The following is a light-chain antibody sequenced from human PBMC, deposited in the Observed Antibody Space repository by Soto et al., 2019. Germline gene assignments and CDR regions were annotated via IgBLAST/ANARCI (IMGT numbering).Light chain of an antibody. CDR3: WSYTPRDMWV. V-gene: IGLV2-11*01. CDR1: NSDIGNYNL. J-gene: IGLJ3*02. Sequence: QSALTQPRSVSGSPGQSVSISCTGTNSDIGNYNLVSWYQQPPGKAPKLIISAVSRRPSGVPDRFSGSKSGNTASLTISGLQADDEADYYCWSYTPRDMWVFGGGTKVTVL. CDR2: AVS.